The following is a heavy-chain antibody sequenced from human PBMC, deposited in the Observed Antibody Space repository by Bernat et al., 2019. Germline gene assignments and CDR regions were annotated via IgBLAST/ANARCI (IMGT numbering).Heavy chain of an antibody. V-gene: IGHV3-33*08. D-gene: IGHD4-11*01. Sequence: QVQLVESGGGVVQPGGSLRLSCAASGFTFSTYGMSWVRQAPGKGLEWVAIVSFDGTTTFHADSVKGRFTISRDNSKNTLYLQMNSLRAGDTAVYYCARDSSPTTVTTFGDAFDIWGQGAMVTVSS. CDR3: ARDSSPTTVTTFGDAFDI. J-gene: IGHJ3*02. CDR2: VSFDGTTT. CDR1: GFTFSTYG.